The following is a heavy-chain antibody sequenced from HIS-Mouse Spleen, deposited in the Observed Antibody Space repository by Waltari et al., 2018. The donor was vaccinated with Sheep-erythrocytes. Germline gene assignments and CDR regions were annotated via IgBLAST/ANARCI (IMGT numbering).Heavy chain of an antibody. CDR2: MSGSGGST. J-gene: IGHJ4*02. CDR3: AKRRTGDGGLDY. CDR1: GFPFSSYA. D-gene: IGHD7-27*01. Sequence: EVQLLESGGGLVQPGGSLRPSCAASGFPFSSYAMSWVRQAPGKGMGWVSAMSGSGGSTYYADYVKGRFTISRDNSKNTLYLQMNSLRAEDTAVYYCAKRRTGDGGLDYWGQGTLVTVSS. V-gene: IGHV3-23*01.